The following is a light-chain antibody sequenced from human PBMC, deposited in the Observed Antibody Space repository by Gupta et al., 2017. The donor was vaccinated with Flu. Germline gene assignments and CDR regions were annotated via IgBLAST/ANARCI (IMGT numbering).Light chain of an antibody. Sequence: DIVMTQSPDSLAVSLGERATINCKSSQSVLYSSNNKNYLVWYQQKPGQPPKLLINWASTRESGVPDRFSGRGSGTDFTLTISSRQAEDVAVYYCQQHYSSPPTFGQGTKVEIK. J-gene: IGKJ1*01. CDR2: WAS. V-gene: IGKV4-1*01. CDR1: QSVLYSSNNKNY. CDR3: QQHYSSPPT.